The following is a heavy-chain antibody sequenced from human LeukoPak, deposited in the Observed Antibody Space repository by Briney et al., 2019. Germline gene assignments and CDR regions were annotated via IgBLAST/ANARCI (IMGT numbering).Heavy chain of an antibody. Sequence: SETLSLTCTVSGGSLKNYYWSWIRQPPGKGLEWIGYIHDTRGTNYNPYLKSRVTMSLDTSKNHFSLSLNSVTAADTAVYFCAGGIGYATSPADHLGQGTLVIVSS. V-gene: IGHV4-59*01. CDR2: IHDTRGT. D-gene: IGHD6-13*01. CDR1: GGSLKNYY. J-gene: IGHJ5*02. CDR3: AGGIGYATSPADH.